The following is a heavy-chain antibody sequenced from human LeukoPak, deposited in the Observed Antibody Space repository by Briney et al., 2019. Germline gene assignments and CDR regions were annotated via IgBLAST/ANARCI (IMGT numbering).Heavy chain of an antibody. Sequence: PSETPSLTCTVSGGSISSYYWSWIRQPPGKGLEWIGYIYTSGSTNYNPSLKSRVTISVDTSKNQFSLKLSSVTAADTAVYYCARQGAAAGFDYWGQGTLVTVSS. D-gene: IGHD6-13*01. CDR2: IYTSGST. J-gene: IGHJ4*02. V-gene: IGHV4-4*09. CDR3: ARQGAAAGFDY. CDR1: GGSISSYY.